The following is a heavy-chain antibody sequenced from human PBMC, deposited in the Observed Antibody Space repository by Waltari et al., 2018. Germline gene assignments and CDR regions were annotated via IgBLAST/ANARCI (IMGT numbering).Heavy chain of an antibody. Sequence: VQLVESGGGLVQPGRSLRLSCTASGFTFGDYAMSWIRQPPGKGLEWIGSIYYSGSTYYNPSLKSRVTISVDTSKNQFSLKLSSVTAADTAVYYCAREGSSSWVGVFDYWGQGTLVTVSS. CDR3: AREGSSSWVGVFDY. CDR1: GFTFGDYA. V-gene: IGHV4-38-2*02. D-gene: IGHD6-6*01. J-gene: IGHJ4*02. CDR2: IYYSGST.